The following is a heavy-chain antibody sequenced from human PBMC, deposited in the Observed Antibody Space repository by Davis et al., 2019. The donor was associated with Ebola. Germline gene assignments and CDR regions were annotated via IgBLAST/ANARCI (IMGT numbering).Heavy chain of an antibody. Sequence: SLKISCAASGFTFDDYAMHWVRQAPGKGLEWVSGISWHGIHMVYADSVKGRFTISRDNAKNSLYLQMDSLRAEDTALYYCARRYCSKTRCSPAPFDYWGLGTAVTVSS. CDR2: ISWHGIHM. V-gene: IGHV3-9*01. J-gene: IGHJ4*02. D-gene: IGHD2-2*01. CDR3: ARRYCSKTRCSPAPFDY. CDR1: GFTFDDYA.